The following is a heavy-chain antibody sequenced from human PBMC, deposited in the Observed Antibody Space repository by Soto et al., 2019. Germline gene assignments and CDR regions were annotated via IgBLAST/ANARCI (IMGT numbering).Heavy chain of an antibody. CDR2: IVVGSGNT. D-gene: IGHD2-21*01. J-gene: IGHJ4*02. Sequence: ASVKVSCKASGFTFTSSAVQWVRQARGQRLEWIGLIVVGSGNTNYAQKFQERVTITRDTSTSTAYMDLSSLTSEDTAVYYCAALCGGGYSDYFECWGQGTQVTVSS. V-gene: IGHV1-58*01. CDR1: GFTFTSSA. CDR3: AALCGGGYSDYFEC.